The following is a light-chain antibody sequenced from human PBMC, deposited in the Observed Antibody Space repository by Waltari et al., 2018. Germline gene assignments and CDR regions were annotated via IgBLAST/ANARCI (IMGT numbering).Light chain of an antibody. J-gene: IGKJ1*01. CDR3: QQSFSSPWT. CDR2: AAS. Sequence: DIQMTQSPSSLSASVGYTVTVTCRASQNIRTHLNWYQQKPTTAPKLLIYAASTLHRGVPSRFSGSGSETDFTLTVTNLQPDDFAIYFCQQSFSSPWTFGQGTRV. CDR1: QNIRTH. V-gene: IGKV1-39*01.